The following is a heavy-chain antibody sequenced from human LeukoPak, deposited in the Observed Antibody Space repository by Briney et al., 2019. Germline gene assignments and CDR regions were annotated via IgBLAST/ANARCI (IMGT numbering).Heavy chain of an antibody. CDR1: GGSFSGYY. Sequence: SETLSLTCAVYGGSFSGYYWSWIRQLPGKGLEWIGEINHSGSTNYNPSLKSRVTISVDTSKNQFSLKLSSVTAADTAVYYCARERVTTPRYYYYYMDVWGKGTTVTVSS. CDR2: INHSGST. J-gene: IGHJ6*03. CDR3: ARERVTTPRYYYYYMDV. D-gene: IGHD4-11*01. V-gene: IGHV4-34*01.